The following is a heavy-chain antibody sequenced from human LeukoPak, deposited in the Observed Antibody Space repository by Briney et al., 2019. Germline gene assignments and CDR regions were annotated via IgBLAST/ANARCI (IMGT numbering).Heavy chain of an antibody. CDR1: GFTVSSNY. CDR2: NYSGGST. V-gene: IGHV3-66*02. CDR3: ARVDGGFGVAKGYYYYMDV. Sequence: GGSLRLSCAASGFTVSSNYMSWVRQAPGKGLEWVSVNYSGGSTYYADSVKGRFTISRDNSKNTLYLQMNSLRAEDTAVYYCARVDGGFGVAKGYYYYMDVWGKGTTVTVSS. J-gene: IGHJ6*03. D-gene: IGHD3-3*01.